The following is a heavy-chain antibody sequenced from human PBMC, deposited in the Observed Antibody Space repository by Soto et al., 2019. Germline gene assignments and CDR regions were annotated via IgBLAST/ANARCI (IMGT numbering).Heavy chain of an antibody. Sequence: EVQLLESGGGLVQPGGSLRLSCAASGFTFSSYAMSWVRQAPGKGLEWVSAISGSGGSTYYADSVKGRFTISRDNSKNTLYLQMNSLRAEDTAVYYCAKDRTAARPPTFYFDYWGQGTLVTVSS. D-gene: IGHD6-6*01. CDR3: AKDRTAARPPTFYFDY. J-gene: IGHJ4*02. V-gene: IGHV3-23*01. CDR2: ISGSGGST. CDR1: GFTFSSYA.